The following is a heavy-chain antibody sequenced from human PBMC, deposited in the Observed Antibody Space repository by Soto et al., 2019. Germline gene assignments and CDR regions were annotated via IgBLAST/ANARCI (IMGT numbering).Heavy chain of an antibody. V-gene: IGHV4-59*04. CDR3: ARLGGYCSTTGCYGYYAMDV. J-gene: IGHJ6*02. CDR1: GGSISSYY. D-gene: IGHD2-2*01. Sequence: PSETLSLTCTVSGGSISSYYWSWIRQPPGKGLEWIGYIYYSGNTYYNPSLKSRVTMSVDTSKNQFSLKLSSVTAADTAVYYCARLGGYCSTTGCYGYYAMDVWGQGTTVTVSS. CDR2: IYYSGNT.